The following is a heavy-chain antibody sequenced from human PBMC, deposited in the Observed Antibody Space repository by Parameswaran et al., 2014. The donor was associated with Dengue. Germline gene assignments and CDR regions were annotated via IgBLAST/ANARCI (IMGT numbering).Heavy chain of an antibody. CDR3: ANEYKSGSYYWYFDY. J-gene: IGHJ4*02. Sequence: VRQAPGKGLEWVSAISGSGGSTYYADSVKGRFTISRDNSKNTLYLQMNSLRAEDTAVYYCANEYKSGSYYWYFDYWGQGTLVTVSS. V-gene: IGHV3-23*01. CDR2: ISGSGGST. D-gene: IGHD1-26*01.